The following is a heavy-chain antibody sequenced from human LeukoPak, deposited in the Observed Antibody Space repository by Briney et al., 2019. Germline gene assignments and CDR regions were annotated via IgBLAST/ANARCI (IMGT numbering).Heavy chain of an antibody. V-gene: IGHV1-69*13. CDR3: ARDGTAIAVVTGYFDY. J-gene: IGHJ4*02. Sequence: GASVKVSCKASGGTFSSYAISWVRQAPGQGLEWMGGIIPIFGTANYAQKFQGRVTITADESTSTAYMELSSLRSEDTAVYYCARDGTAIAVVTGYFDYWGQGTRVTVSS. D-gene: IGHD6-19*01. CDR2: IIPIFGTA. CDR1: GGTFSSYA.